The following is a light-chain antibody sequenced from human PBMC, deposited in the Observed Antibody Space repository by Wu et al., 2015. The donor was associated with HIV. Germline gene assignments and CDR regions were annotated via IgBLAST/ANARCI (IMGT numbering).Light chain of an antibody. CDR2: GTS. CDR3: QHYGSSPR. CDR1: QSVSSN. J-gene: IGKJ5*01. Sequence: EIVLTQSPATLSLSPGERATLSCRASQSVSSNLAWYQQKPGQGPRLLIYGTSSRAIGTPARFSGSGSGADFTLIINRLEPEDFAVYYCQHYGSSPRFGQGTRLEIK. V-gene: IGKV3-20*01.